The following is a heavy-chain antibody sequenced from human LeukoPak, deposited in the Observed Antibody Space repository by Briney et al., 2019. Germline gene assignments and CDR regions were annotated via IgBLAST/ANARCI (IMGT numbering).Heavy chain of an antibody. V-gene: IGHV3-20*04. CDR1: GFSFKDFG. CDR2: IAWNGGTT. J-gene: IGHJ4*02. Sequence: PGGSLRLSCIASGFSFKDFGMGWVRQVPGKGLEWVSGIAWNGGTTGYADSVKGRFTVSRDNGQNSLYLQMSSLRAEDTALYYCARSLLTGYFSPLDFWGQGTLVTVSS. D-gene: IGHD3-9*01. CDR3: ARSLLTGYFSPLDF.